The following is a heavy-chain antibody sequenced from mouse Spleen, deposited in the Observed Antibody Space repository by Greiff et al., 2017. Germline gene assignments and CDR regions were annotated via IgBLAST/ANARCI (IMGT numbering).Heavy chain of an antibody. V-gene: IGHV6-3*01. J-gene: IGHJ2*01. CDR3: TGPYYYGSSYAFDY. Sequence: EVKLMESGGGLVQPGGSMKLSCVASGFTFSNYWMNWVRQSPEKGLEWVAQIRLKSDNYATHYAESVKGRFTISRDDSKSSIYLQMNNLRAEDTGIYYCTGPYYYGSSYAFDYWGQGTTLTVSS. CDR2: IRLKSDNYAT. D-gene: IGHD1-1*01. CDR1: GFTFSNYW.